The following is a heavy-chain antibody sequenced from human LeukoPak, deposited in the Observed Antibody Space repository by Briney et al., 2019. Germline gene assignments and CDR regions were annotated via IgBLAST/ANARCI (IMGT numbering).Heavy chain of an antibody. J-gene: IGHJ3*01. CDR1: GGSISGHY. Sequence: PSETLSLTCTVSGGSISGHYWSWIRQPPGKGLEWIGYMYYSGTNHYNPSLKSRVTISLDSSKNQFSLKLSSVTAADTAVYYCARRFRNAFDFWGQGTMVTVSS. CDR3: ARRFRNAFDF. D-gene: IGHD1-14*01. CDR2: MYYSGTN. V-gene: IGHV4-59*11.